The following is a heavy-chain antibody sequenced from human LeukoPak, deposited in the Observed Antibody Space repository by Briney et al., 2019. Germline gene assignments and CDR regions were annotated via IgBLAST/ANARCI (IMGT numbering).Heavy chain of an antibody. CDR3: ARGRSILAY. D-gene: IGHD2-15*01. J-gene: IGHJ4*02. Sequence: PSETLSLTCAVYGGSFSGYYSSWIRQPPGKGLEWIGEINHSGSTNYNPSLKSRVTISVDTSKNQFSLKLSSVTAADTAVYYCARGRSILAYWGQGTLVTVSS. CDR1: GGSFSGYY. CDR2: INHSGST. V-gene: IGHV4-34*01.